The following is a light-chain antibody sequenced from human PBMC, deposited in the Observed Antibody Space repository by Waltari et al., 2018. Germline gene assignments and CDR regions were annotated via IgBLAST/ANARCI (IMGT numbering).Light chain of an antibody. Sequence: SYELTQPPSVSVSPGPTASITCSGDNLGDKYACWYQQKPGQSPVLVIYQDSKRPSGIPERFSGSNSGNTATLTISGTQAMDEADYYCQAWDSSTEVFGGGTKLTVL. CDR1: NLGDKY. CDR2: QDS. J-gene: IGLJ2*01. CDR3: QAWDSSTEV. V-gene: IGLV3-1*01.